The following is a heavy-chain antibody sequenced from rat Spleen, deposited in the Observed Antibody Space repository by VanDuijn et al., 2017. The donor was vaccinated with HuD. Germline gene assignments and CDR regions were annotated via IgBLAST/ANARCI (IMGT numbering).Heavy chain of an antibody. V-gene: IGHV2-6*01. CDR3: ARHLREASGVMDA. Sequence: QVQLKESGPGLVQPSQTLSLTCTVSGFSLTSYHVSWVRQPPGKGLEWIAAVSSGGNTYYDSTLKSRLSISRDTSKSQVFLKMNSLQPEDTGTYYCARHLREASGVMDAWGQGASVTVSS. CDR1: GFSLTSYH. D-gene: IGHD4-3*01. CDR2: VSSGGNT. J-gene: IGHJ4*01.